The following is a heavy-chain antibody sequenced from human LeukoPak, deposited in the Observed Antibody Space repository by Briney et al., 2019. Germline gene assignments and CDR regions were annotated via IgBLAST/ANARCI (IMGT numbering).Heavy chain of an antibody. Sequence: VGSLRLSCAASGFTFSSYDVHWVRQATGKGLEWVSAIGTAGDTYYPGSVKGRFTISRENAKNSLYLQMNSLRAGDTAVYYCARIEAGCIDYWGQGTLVTVSS. CDR3: ARIEAGCIDY. J-gene: IGHJ4*02. D-gene: IGHD2-8*01. CDR2: IGTAGDT. CDR1: GFTFSSYD. V-gene: IGHV3-13*01.